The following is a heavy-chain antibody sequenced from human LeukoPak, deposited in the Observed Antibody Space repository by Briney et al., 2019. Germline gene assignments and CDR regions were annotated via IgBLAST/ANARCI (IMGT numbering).Heavy chain of an antibody. Sequence: GGSLRLSCAASGFTVSSNYMSWVRQAPGKGLEWVSVIYSGGSTYYADSVKGRFTIPRDNAKNSLYLQMNSLRAEDTAVYYCARDLESYNSGGYYFGSWGQGTLVTVSS. J-gene: IGHJ4*02. D-gene: IGHD3-22*01. V-gene: IGHV3-53*01. CDR3: ARDLESYNSGGYYFGS. CDR1: GFTVSSNY. CDR2: IYSGGST.